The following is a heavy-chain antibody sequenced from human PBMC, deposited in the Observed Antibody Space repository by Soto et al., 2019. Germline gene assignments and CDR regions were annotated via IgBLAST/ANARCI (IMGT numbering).Heavy chain of an antibody. CDR3: ARGRIMFYYDSSGYYNTLDY. V-gene: IGHV3-33*01. J-gene: IGHJ4*02. D-gene: IGHD3-22*01. CDR2: IWYDGSNK. CDR1: GFTFSSYG. Sequence: GGSLRLSCAASGFTFSSYGMHWVRQAPGKGLEWVAVIWYDGSNKYYADSVKGRFTISRDNSKNTLYLQMNSLRAEDTAVYYCARGRIMFYYDSSGYYNTLDYWGQGTLVTVSS.